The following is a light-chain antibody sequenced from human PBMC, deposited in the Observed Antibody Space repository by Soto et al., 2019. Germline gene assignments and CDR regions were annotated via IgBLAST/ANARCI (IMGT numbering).Light chain of an antibody. CDR1: QSISSW. Sequence: DIQLTQSPSTRSASVGDRVTITCRASQSISSWLAWYQQKPGKAPDLLISDASRLESGVPSRFSGGASGTEFTLTISDLQPDDFATYYCQQYKSYSPRTFGQGTKV. CDR2: DAS. CDR3: QQYKSYSPRT. V-gene: IGKV1-5*01. J-gene: IGKJ1*01.